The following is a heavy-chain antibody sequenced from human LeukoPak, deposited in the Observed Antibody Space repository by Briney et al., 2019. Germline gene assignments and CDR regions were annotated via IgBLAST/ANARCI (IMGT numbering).Heavy chain of an antibody. CDR1: GFTFSSYG. CDR3: AKGMLATFDY. D-gene: IGHD5-24*01. V-gene: IGHV3-30*02. Sequence: SGGSLRLSCAASGFTFSSYGMHWVRQAPGKGLEWVAFIRYDGSNKYYADSVKGRFTISRDNSKNTLYLQMNSLRAEDTAVYYCAKGMLATFDYWGQGTLATVSP. J-gene: IGHJ4*02. CDR2: IRYDGSNK.